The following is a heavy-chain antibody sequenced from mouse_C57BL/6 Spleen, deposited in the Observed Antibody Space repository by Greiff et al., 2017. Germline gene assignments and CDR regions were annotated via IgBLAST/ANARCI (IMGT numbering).Heavy chain of an antibody. J-gene: IGHJ2*01. V-gene: IGHV5-6*01. D-gene: IGHD2-10*02. Sequence: EVKLMESGGDLVKPGGSLKLSCAASGFTFSSYGMSWVRQAPDKRLEWVATISSGGSYTYYPDSVKGRFTISRDNAKNTLYLQMSSLKSEDTAMYYCARSMPHLDYWGQGTTLTVSS. CDR3: ARSMPHLDY. CDR1: GFTFSSYG. CDR2: ISSGGSYT.